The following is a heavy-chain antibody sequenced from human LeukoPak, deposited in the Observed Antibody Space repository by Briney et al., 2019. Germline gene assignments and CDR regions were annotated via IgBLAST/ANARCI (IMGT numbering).Heavy chain of an antibody. J-gene: IGHJ4*02. CDR1: GGSFSGYY. Sequence: PSETLSLTCAVYGGSFSGYYWTWIRQPPGKGLEWIGEINHIGTTKFNPSLKSRITISVDTSKNQFSLKLSSVTAADTAVYYCARGDWLSGYYYLLDYWGQGALATVSS. CDR3: ARGDWLSGYYYLLDY. CDR2: INHIGTT. D-gene: IGHD3-22*01. V-gene: IGHV4-34*01.